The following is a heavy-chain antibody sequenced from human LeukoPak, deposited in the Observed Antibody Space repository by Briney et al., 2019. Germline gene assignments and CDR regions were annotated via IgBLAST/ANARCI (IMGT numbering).Heavy chain of an antibody. D-gene: IGHD3-9*01. CDR1: GLSFRDYY. V-gene: IGHV3-11*05. Sequence: GGSLRLSCAASGLSFRDYYMSCIRQAPGKGLEWVSYISFSSNYTNYADSVKGRFPISRDNARNSLCLQMSSLRAEDTAVYYCAKARVTTGYYMQVDYWGQGTLVTVSS. CDR3: AKARVTTGYYMQVDY. J-gene: IGHJ4*02. CDR2: ISFSSNYT.